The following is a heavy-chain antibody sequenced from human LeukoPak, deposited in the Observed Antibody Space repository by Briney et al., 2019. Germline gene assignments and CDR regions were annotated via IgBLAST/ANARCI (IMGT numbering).Heavy chain of an antibody. J-gene: IGHJ5*02. CDR1: GGSFSGYY. Sequence: SETLSLTCAVYGGSFSGYYWGWIRHPPGKVLEWIGSIYYSGSTYYNRSLKSRVTISVDTSKNQFSLKLSSVTAADTAVYYCARLVVVVAATRWFDPWGQGTLVTVSS. CDR2: IYYSGST. D-gene: IGHD2-15*01. V-gene: IGHV4-34*01. CDR3: ARLVVVVAATRWFDP.